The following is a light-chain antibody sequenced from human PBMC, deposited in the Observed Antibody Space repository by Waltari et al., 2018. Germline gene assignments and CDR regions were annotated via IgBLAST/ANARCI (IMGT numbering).Light chain of an antibody. V-gene: IGKV4-1*01. CDR2: WAS. Sequence: DIVMTQSPDSLAVSLGERATINCKSSQSVLHSSKNKNDLAWYQQKPGQPLKLLMYWASTRDSGVTNRFSGSGSETDFTLTISSLEAEDVAVYYCQQHYTAPITFGQGTRLDIK. J-gene: IGKJ5*01. CDR3: QQHYTAPIT. CDR1: QSVLHSSKNKND.